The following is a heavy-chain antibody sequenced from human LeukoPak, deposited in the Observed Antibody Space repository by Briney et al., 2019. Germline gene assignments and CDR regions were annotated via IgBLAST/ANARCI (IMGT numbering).Heavy chain of an antibody. CDR1: GYTFTSYG. V-gene: IGHV1-18*01. CDR2: ISAYNGNT. Sequence: GASVKVSCKASGYTFTSYGISWVRQAPGQGLEWMGWISAYNGNTNYARKLQGRVTMTTDTSTSTAYMELRSLSSDDTAVYYCARHDCSSTSCNNWFDPWGQGTLVTVSS. J-gene: IGHJ5*02. D-gene: IGHD2-2*01. CDR3: ARHDCSSTSCNNWFDP.